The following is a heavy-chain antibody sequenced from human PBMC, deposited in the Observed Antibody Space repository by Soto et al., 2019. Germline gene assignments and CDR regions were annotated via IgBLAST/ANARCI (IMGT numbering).Heavy chain of an antibody. CDR3: ARDGATQMWRPWYFDL. Sequence: QVQLVESGGGVVQPGRSLRLSCAVSGFTFSNYAMHWVRQAPGKGLEWVAIVSHDGNNQYYADSAKGRFTISRDNSDNTLYLQRNSLRTEDTAVFYCARDGATQMWRPWYFDLWGRGTLVTVSS. V-gene: IGHV3-30-3*01. D-gene: IGHD2-21*01. J-gene: IGHJ2*01. CDR2: VSHDGNNQ. CDR1: GFTFSNYA.